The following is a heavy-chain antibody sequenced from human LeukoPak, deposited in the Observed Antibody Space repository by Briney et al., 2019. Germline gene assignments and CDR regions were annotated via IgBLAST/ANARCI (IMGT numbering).Heavy chain of an antibody. CDR1: GFTFSSYA. Sequence: PGGSLRLSCAASGFTFSSYAMSWVRQAPGKGLEWVSAISGSGGSTYYADSAKGRFTISRDNSKNTLYLQMNSLRAEDTAVYYCAKWVYSSGWDLIDYWGQGTLVTVSS. D-gene: IGHD6-19*01. CDR2: ISGSGGST. V-gene: IGHV3-23*01. CDR3: AKWVYSSGWDLIDY. J-gene: IGHJ4*02.